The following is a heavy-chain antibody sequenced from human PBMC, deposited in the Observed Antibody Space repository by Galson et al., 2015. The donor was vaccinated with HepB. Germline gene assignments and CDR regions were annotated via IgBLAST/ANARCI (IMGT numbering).Heavy chain of an antibody. J-gene: IGHJ4*02. Sequence: SVKVSCKVSEYTLSEFSVDWVRQAPGKGLEWLGGFNPEHGEALYTQKFQGRVTMTEDASTDTAFMELSSLRSEDTAVYYCATDRITFPGRSPAGFDYWGQGTLVTVSS. D-gene: IGHD1-14*01. CDR1: EYTLSEFS. V-gene: IGHV1-24*01. CDR3: ATDRITFPGRSPAGFDY. CDR2: FNPEHGEA.